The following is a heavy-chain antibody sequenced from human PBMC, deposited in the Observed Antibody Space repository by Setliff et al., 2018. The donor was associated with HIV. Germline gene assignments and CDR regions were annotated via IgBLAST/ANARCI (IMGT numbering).Heavy chain of an antibody. Sequence: GGSLRLSCAASGFTLSTYTMNWVRQAPGKGLEWISSISSNIIYIYYADSVRGRFTISRDNAKNSLYLQMDSLRGDDTSVYYCVKDVSWAASWGQGTLVTVSS. J-gene: IGHJ5*02. V-gene: IGHV3-21*01. CDR1: GFTLSTYT. CDR3: VKDVSWAAS. D-gene: IGHD2-15*01. CDR2: ISSNIIYI.